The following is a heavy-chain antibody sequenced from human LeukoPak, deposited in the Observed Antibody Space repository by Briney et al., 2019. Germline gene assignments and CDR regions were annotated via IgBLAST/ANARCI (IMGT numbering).Heavy chain of an antibody. CDR1: GFTFSNAW. CDR3: TTQSLVATVGYNFDY. V-gene: IGHV3-15*01. Sequence: GGSLRLSCAVSGFTFSNAWMSWVRQVPGRGLEWVGRIKSKADGGTTDFAAPVKGRFTISRDDSENTLYLRMNSLKTEDTAVYYCTTQSLVATVGYNFDYWGQGTLVTVSS. J-gene: IGHJ4*02. CDR2: IKSKADGGTT. D-gene: IGHD5-12*01.